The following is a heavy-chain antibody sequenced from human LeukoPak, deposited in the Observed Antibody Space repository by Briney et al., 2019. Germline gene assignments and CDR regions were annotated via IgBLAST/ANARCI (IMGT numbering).Heavy chain of an antibody. CDR3: ARDGLRAAGTHFDY. V-gene: IGHV3-33*01. D-gene: IGHD6-13*01. CDR1: GFTFSSYG. Sequence: PGGSLRLSCAAPGFTFSSYGMHWVRQAPGKGLEWVAVIWYDGSNKYYADSVKGRFTISRDNSKNTLYLQMNSLRAEDTAVYYCARDGLRAAGTHFDYWGQGTLVTVSS. J-gene: IGHJ4*02. CDR2: IWYDGSNK.